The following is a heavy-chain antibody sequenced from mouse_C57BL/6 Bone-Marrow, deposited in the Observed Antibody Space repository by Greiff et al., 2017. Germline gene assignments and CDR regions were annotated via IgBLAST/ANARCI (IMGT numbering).Heavy chain of an antibody. J-gene: IGHJ1*03. CDR3: AREGVTTSDWYFDV. CDR2: IDPSDSYT. Sequence: QVQLQQPGAELVMPGASVKLSCKASGYTFTSYWMHWVKQRPGQGLEWIGEIDPSDSYTNYNQKFKGKSTLTVDKSSSTAYMQLSSLTSEDSAVYDCAREGVTTSDWYFDVWGTGTTVTVSS. CDR1: GYTFTSYW. D-gene: IGHD2-2*01. V-gene: IGHV1-69*01.